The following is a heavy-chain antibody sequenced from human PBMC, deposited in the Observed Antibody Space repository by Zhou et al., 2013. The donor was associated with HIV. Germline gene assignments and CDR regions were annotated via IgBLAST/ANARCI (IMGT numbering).Heavy chain of an antibody. V-gene: IGHV1-18*01. CDR1: GYIFNQYG. J-gene: IGHJ4*02. Sequence: QVQLMQSGSELKKPGASVKVSCKVSGYIFNQYGLHWVRQAPGQRPEWMGWVRPYNGDTNYSEKFYGRVTMRKDTNTGTAYMELRTLTSDDTAFYYCARGPTGGRSYLDYWGQGTLVFVS. D-gene: IGHD7-27*01. CDR2: VRPYNGDT. CDR3: ARGPTGGRSYLDY.